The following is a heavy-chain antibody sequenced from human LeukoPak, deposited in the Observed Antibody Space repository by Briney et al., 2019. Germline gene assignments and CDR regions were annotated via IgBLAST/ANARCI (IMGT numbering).Heavy chain of an antibody. CDR1: GFTFSSYS. Sequence: PGGSLRLSCAASGFTFSSYSMNWVRQAPGKGLEWVSSISSSSSYIYYADSVKGRFTISRDNSKNTLYLQMNSLRAEDTAVYYRAKALHNTAAAGPPFDYWGQGTLVTVSS. V-gene: IGHV3-21*04. CDR2: ISSSSSYI. CDR3: AKALHNTAAAGPPFDY. D-gene: IGHD6-13*01. J-gene: IGHJ4*02.